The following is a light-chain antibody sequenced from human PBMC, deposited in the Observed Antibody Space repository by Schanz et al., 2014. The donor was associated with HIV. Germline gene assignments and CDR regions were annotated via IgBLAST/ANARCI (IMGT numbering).Light chain of an antibody. CDR2: EDN. Sequence: NFMLTQPHSVSESPGKTVTISCTRSRGSIASNYVQWYHQPPGSAPTTVIYEDNQRPSGVPDRFSGSIDSSSNSASLTISGLKTEDEADYYCQSYDTSNVVLGGGTQLTVL. J-gene: IGLJ2*01. CDR3: QSYDTSNVV. CDR1: RGSIASNY. V-gene: IGLV6-57*04.